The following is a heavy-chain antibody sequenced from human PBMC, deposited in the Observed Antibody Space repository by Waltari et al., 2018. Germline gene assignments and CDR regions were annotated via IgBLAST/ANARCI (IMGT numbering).Heavy chain of an antibody. CDR3: ARDPHYSNFDY. J-gene: IGHJ4*02. CDR2: IKGDGSQK. Sequence: EVHLVASGGGLVQPGGSLRLYCAASGFTFRTYWMTWVRQAPGKGLEWLANIKGDGSQKNYVDSVKGRFTISRDTANNSLYLQMNSLRAEDTAVYYCARDPHYSNFDYWGQGTLVTVSS. V-gene: IGHV3-7*01. CDR1: GFTFRTYW. D-gene: IGHD4-4*01.